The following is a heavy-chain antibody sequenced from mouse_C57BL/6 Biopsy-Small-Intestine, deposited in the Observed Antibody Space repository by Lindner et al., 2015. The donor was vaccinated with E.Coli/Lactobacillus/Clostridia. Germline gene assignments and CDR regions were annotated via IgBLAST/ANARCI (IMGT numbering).Heavy chain of an antibody. J-gene: IGHJ3*01. V-gene: IGHV1-84*01. Sequence: VQLQESGPELVKPGASVKISCKASGYTFTDFYINWVKQRPGQGLEWIGWIYPGNNNTKYNEKFKGKATLTVDTSSRTVHMQLSSLTSEDSAVYFCARQDYSNYGFAYWGQGTLVTVSA. CDR3: ARQDYSNYGFAY. CDR1: GYTFTDFY. D-gene: IGHD2-5*01. CDR2: IYPGNNNT.